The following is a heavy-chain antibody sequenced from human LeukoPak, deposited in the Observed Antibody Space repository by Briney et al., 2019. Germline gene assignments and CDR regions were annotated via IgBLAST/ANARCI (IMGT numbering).Heavy chain of an antibody. V-gene: IGHV3-9*03. Sequence: GGSLRLSCAASGFTFDDYAMHWVRQAPGKGLEWVSGISWNSGSIGYADSVKGRFTISRDNAKNSLYLQMNSLRAEDMALYYCAKDMSSGWYVWPRFDYWGQGTLVTVSP. CDR2: ISWNSGSI. CDR3: AKDMSSGWYVWPRFDY. CDR1: GFTFDDYA. D-gene: IGHD6-19*01. J-gene: IGHJ4*02.